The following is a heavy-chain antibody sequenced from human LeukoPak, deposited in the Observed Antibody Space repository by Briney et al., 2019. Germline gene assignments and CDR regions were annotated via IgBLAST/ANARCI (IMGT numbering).Heavy chain of an antibody. CDR1: GASISSYY. CDR3: ARAYTAIVLDY. V-gene: IGHV4-59*01. CDR2: IYYTGST. D-gene: IGHD5-18*01. Sequence: SETLSLTCTVSGASISSYYWSWIRQCPGKTLEWVGYIYYTGSTNYNPSLKSRVTISVDTSKNQFSLKLSSVTAADTAVYYCARAYTAIVLDYWGQGTLVTVSS. J-gene: IGHJ4*02.